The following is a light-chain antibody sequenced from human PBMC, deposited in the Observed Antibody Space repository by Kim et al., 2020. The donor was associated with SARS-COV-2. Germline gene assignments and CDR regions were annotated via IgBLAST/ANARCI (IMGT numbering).Light chain of an antibody. V-gene: IGKV1-39*01. Sequence: DTQMTQSPSSLSASVGDRVTITCRASQNIKSYLNWYQQKPGKAPKLLIYAASSLQSGVPSRFSGSGSGTDFTLTISSLQPEDFATYSCQQTYNIPTFGQGTKLEI. CDR3: QQTYNIPT. CDR1: QNIKSY. J-gene: IGKJ2*01. CDR2: AAS.